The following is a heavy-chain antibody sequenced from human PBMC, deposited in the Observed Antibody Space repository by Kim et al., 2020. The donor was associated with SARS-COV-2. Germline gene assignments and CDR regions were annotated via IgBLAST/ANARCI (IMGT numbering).Heavy chain of an antibody. D-gene: IGHD3-10*01. CDR2: INHSGST. Sequence: SETLSLTCAVYGGSFSGYYWSWIRQPPGKGLEWIGEINHSGSTNYNPSLKSRVTISVDTSKNQFSLKLSSVTAADTAVYYCARDSPGGSGSYYNVPAFDIWGQGTMVTVSS. CDR1: GGSFSGYY. CDR3: ARDSPGGSGSYYNVPAFDI. V-gene: IGHV4-34*01. J-gene: IGHJ3*02.